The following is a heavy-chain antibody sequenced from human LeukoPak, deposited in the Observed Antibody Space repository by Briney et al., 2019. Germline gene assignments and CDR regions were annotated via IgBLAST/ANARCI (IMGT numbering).Heavy chain of an antibody. D-gene: IGHD3-22*01. Sequence: GGSLRLSCAASGFTFSIYAMSWVRQAPGKGLEWVSAISGSGGTAYYADSVKGRFTISRDNARNSLYLQMNSLRAEDTAIYYCARDPAIQIWLSAYYFDSWGQGTQVTVSS. CDR1: GFTFSIYA. J-gene: IGHJ4*02. V-gene: IGHV3-23*01. CDR3: ARDPAIQIWLSAYYFDS. CDR2: ISGSGGTA.